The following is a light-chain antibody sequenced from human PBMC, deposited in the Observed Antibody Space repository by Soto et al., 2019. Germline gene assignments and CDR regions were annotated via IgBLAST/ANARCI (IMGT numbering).Light chain of an antibody. Sequence: QAVVTQEPSLTVSPGGTVTLTCGSSTGAVTSGHFHYWFQQRPGQAPRTLIYDASNKHSWTPARFSGSLLGGKSALTLSGAQPEDEADYYCLLSYSGARLFGGGTKVTVL. J-gene: IGLJ2*01. CDR1: TGAVTSGHF. CDR2: DAS. V-gene: IGLV7-46*01. CDR3: LLSYSGARL.